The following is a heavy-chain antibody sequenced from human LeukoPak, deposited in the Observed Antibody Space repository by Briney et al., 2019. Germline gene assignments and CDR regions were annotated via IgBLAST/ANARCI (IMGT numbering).Heavy chain of an antibody. D-gene: IGHD3-3*01. CDR2: ISSSGSTI. CDR1: GFTFSSYE. CDR3: ARRGRFSLYFDY. V-gene: IGHV3-48*03. J-gene: IGHJ4*02. Sequence: GGSLRLSCAASGFTFSSYEMNWVRQAPGKGLEWVSYISSSGSTIYYADSVKGRFTISRDNAKNSLYLQMNSLRAEDTAVYYCARRGRFSLYFDYWGQGTLVTVSS.